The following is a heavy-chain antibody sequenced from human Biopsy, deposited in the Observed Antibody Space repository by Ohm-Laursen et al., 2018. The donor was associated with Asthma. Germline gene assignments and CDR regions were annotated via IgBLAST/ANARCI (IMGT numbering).Heavy chain of an antibody. Sequence: YSVKVSCKSLGGTFNTYVIGWVRQAPGQGLEWMGGINSVFGTTTYPQKFQDRVTITADDSTSAVYMELSSLRSEDTAVYYCARKAGSCISRTCYSLDFWGQGTLVTVSS. CDR3: ARKAGSCISRTCYSLDF. CDR2: INSVFGTT. V-gene: IGHV1-69*13. J-gene: IGHJ4*02. D-gene: IGHD2-2*01. CDR1: GGTFNTYV.